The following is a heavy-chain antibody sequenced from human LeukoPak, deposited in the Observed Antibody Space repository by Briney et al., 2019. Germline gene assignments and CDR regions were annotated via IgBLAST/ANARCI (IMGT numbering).Heavy chain of an antibody. Sequence: SGGSLRLSCAASGFTFSSYGMHWVRQAPGKGLEWVAVISYDGSNKYYADSVKGRFTISRDNSKNTLYLQMNSLRAEDTAVYYCAKPRNWGDFDYWGQGTLVTVSS. CDR1: GFTFSSYG. D-gene: IGHD7-27*01. V-gene: IGHV3-30*18. J-gene: IGHJ4*02. CDR3: AKPRNWGDFDY. CDR2: ISYDGSNK.